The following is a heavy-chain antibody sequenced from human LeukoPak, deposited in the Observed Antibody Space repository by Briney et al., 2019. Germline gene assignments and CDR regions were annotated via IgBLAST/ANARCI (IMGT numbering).Heavy chain of an antibody. CDR3: ARGEFVVVPAAMFDP. CDR2: ISHSGST. D-gene: IGHD2-2*01. J-gene: IGHJ5*02. V-gene: IGHV4-38-2*01. CDR1: GYSISSGYY. Sequence: PSETLSLTCAVPGYSISSGYYWGWLRQPPWKGLEWIGEISHSGSTTYNPALKSRVTISVDTSKNQFSLKLSSVTAADTAVYYCARGEFVVVPAAMFDPWVQGTLVTVSS.